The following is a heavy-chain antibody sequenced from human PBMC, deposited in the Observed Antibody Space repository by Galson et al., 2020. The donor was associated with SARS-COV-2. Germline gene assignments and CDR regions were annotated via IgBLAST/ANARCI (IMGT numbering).Heavy chain of an antibody. Sequence: SETLSLTCAVYGGSFSGYYWSWIRQPPGKGLEWIGEINHSGSTNYNPSLKSRVTISVDTSKNQFSLKLSSVTAADTAVYYCARDDLGLYYYDSSGSRGAFDIWGQGTMVTVSS. CDR1: GGSFSGYY. CDR3: ARDDLGLYYYDSSGSRGAFDI. J-gene: IGHJ3*02. CDR2: INHSGST. D-gene: IGHD3-22*01. V-gene: IGHV4-34*01.